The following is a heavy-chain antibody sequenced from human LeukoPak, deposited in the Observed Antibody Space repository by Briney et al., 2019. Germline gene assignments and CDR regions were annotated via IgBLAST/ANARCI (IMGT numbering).Heavy chain of an antibody. CDR3: AKAGIVVVPAAKLKSYYFDY. CDR1: GFTFSSYA. D-gene: IGHD2-2*01. CDR2: ISGSGGST. J-gene: IGHJ4*02. Sequence: PGGSLRLSCAASGFTFSSYAMSWVRQAPGKRLEWVPAISGSGGSTYYADSVKGRFTISRDNSKNTLYLQMNSLRAEDTAVYHCAKAGIVVVPAAKLKSYYFDYWGQGTLVTVSS. V-gene: IGHV3-23*01.